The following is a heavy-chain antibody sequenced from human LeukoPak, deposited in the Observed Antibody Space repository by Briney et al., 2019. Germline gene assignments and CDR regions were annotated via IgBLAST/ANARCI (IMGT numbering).Heavy chain of an antibody. D-gene: IGHD3-10*01. V-gene: IGHV3-21*01. CDR2: ISSSSSYI. CDR1: GFTFSSYS. CDR3: ARDGALYGSGSYYDRCFDY. Sequence: GGSLRLSCAASGFTFSSYSTNWVRQAPGKGLEWVSSISSSSSYIYYADSVKGRFTISRDNAKNSLYLQMNSLRAEDTAVYYCARDGALYGSGSYYDRCFDYWGQGTLVTVSS. J-gene: IGHJ4*02.